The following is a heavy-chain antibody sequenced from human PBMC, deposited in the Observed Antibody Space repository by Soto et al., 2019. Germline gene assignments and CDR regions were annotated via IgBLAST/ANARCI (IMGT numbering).Heavy chain of an antibody. CDR1: VGSISRYY. Sequence: SETLSLTCTFSVGSISRYYWSCIRHPPGKGLEWIGYIYYSGSTNYNPSLKSRVTISVDTSKNQFSLKLSSVTAADTAVYYCAGCIDILTFGRSQPWGQGTLVRVSS. D-gene: IGHD3-9*01. CDR2: IYYSGST. V-gene: IGHV4-59*01. J-gene: IGHJ5*02. CDR3: AGCIDILTFGRSQP.